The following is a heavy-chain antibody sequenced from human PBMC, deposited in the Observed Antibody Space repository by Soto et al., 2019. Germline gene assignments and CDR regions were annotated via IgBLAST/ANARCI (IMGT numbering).Heavy chain of an antibody. CDR3: SIAKNCNWNYYYCCMDV. CDR1: GYRLTWYD. D-gene: IGHD1-20*01. J-gene: IGHJ6*01. V-gene: IGHV1-8*01. Sequence: GASVKVYCEACGYRLTWYDMKWVGQANGQGIEGMGWMNPNSCNTGYEQKFQGRVTMTRNTSISTAYMELSSLRSEDTAVYYCSIAKNCNWNYYYCCMDVWGQGTTVTVFS. CDR2: MNPNSCNT.